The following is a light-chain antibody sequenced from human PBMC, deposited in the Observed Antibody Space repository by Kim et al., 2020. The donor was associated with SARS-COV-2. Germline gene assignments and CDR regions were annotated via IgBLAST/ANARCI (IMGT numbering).Light chain of an antibody. Sequence: QAVLTQPASVSGSPGQSLTISCTGTTGDVGSYNYVSWYQQHPGKAPKLMIYDVNKRPSGVSYRFSGSKSASTASLTISGLQAEDEADYYCSSYASSGILVFGGGTKVTVL. CDR3: SSYASSGILV. J-gene: IGLJ2*01. CDR2: DVN. CDR1: TGDVGSYNY. V-gene: IGLV2-14*03.